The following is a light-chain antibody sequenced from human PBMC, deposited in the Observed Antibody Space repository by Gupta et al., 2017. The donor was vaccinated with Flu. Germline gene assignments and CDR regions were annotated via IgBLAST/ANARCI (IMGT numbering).Light chain of an antibody. CDR2: GPH. CDR1: QSVISSY. V-gene: IGKV3-20*01. J-gene: IGKJ2*01. CDR3: QQERDSSYT. Sequence: EVVLTQSPATLSLSPGERATLSCRASQSVISSYLAWYQQKPGQAPRLLIYGPHTSATGIPDRFSGSGSGTEFTLTISRLDPEDFAVYYCQQERDSSYTFGQGTKLEIK.